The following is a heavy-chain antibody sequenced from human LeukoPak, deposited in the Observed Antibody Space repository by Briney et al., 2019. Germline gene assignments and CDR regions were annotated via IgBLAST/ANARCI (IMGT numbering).Heavy chain of an antibody. CDR3: ARAYESYSFRAWFDP. V-gene: IGHV4-59*01. J-gene: IGHJ5*02. Sequence: SETLSLTCTVSGGSISSYYWSWLRQPPGKGLEWIGYIYYSGSTNYNPSLKSRVTISVDTSKNQFSLKLSSVTAADTAVYYCARAYESYSFRAWFDPWGQGTLVTVSS. CDR1: GGSISSYY. CDR2: IYYSGST. D-gene: IGHD1-26*01.